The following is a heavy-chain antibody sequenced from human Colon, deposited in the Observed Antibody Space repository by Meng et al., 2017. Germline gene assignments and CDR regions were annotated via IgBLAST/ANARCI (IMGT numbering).Heavy chain of an antibody. J-gene: IGHJ6*02. Sequence: ASVKVSCKASGYTFTGYYMHWVRQAPGLGLEWMGWINPNSGGTNYAQKFQGRVTMTRDTFISTAYMELSRLRSDDTAVYYCAREDSSGWYGLWYYYGMDVWGQGTTVTVSS. CDR1: GYTFTGYY. CDR2: INPNSGGT. CDR3: AREDSSGWYGLWYYYGMDV. V-gene: IGHV1-2*02. D-gene: IGHD6-19*01.